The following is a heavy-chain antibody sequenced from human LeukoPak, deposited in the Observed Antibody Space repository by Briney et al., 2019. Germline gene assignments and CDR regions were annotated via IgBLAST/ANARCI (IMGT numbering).Heavy chain of an antibody. CDR3: ARHCINTTCLVYDAFDV. V-gene: IGHV1-2*02. Sequence: GASVKVSCKTSGYTFTGYYMHWVRQAPGQGLECMGWINPYSGGTNYAQKFQGRVTVTRDTSISTAYMELSRLRSDDTAVYYCARHCINTTCLVYDAFDVWGQGTMVTVSS. CDR1: GYTFTGYY. D-gene: IGHD2-2*01. CDR2: INPYSGGT. J-gene: IGHJ3*01.